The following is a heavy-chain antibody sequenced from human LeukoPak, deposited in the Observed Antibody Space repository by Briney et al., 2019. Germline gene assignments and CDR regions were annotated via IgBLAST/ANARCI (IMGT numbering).Heavy chain of an antibody. CDR3: ARVVVVVAASWFDY. D-gene: IGHD2-15*01. Sequence: SETLSLTCTVSGGSISSYYWSWIRQPPGKGLEWIGYIYYSGSTNYNPSLKSRVTISVDTSKNQFSLKLSSVTAADTAVYYCARVVVVVAASWFDYWGQGTLVPVSS. CDR1: GGSISSYY. CDR2: IYYSGST. J-gene: IGHJ4*02. V-gene: IGHV4-59*01.